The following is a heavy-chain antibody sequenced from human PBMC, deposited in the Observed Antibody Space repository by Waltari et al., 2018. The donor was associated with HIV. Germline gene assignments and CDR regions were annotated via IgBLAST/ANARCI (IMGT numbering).Heavy chain of an antibody. CDR2: AIAMFGTA. Sequence: QLQLVPSRAPVTKPGSSAKTSCKPTAGAFVSHPSTWVRQAPGQGLEWMGRAIAMFGTANYARKVQGRVTITAEKSTTTAYMELNGLRIDDTAVYYCASARETMGVDVDSWGQGTLVTVS. J-gene: IGHJ5*01. V-gene: IGHV1-69*08. CDR3: ASARETMGVDVDS. D-gene: IGHD3-10*01. CDR1: AGAFVSHP.